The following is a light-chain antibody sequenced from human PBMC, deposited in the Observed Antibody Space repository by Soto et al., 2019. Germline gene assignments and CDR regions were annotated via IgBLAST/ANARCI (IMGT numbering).Light chain of an antibody. V-gene: IGKV1-5*03. Sequence: DIKVTKSPYTLSASVGDKVTITCLAIQSISGWLAWYQKKLGKAPKLLIYKVSILESGVPSRFSGSGAGTEVTLTISVLQPDDFATYYCQQYNTYFRTFGLGTKVDIK. CDR3: QQYNTYFRT. J-gene: IGKJ2*01. CDR2: KVS. CDR1: QSISGW.